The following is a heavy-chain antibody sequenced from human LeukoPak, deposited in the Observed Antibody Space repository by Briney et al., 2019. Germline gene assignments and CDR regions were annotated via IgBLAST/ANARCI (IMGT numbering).Heavy chain of an antibody. D-gene: IGHD1-26*01. CDR2: IYYSGST. Sequence: SETLSLTCTVSGGSISSHYWSWIRQPPGEGLEWIGYIYYSGSTNYNPSLKSRVTISVDTSKNQFSLKLSSVTAADTAVYYCAREFPTRGWFDPWGQGTLVTVSS. CDR1: GGSISSHY. V-gene: IGHV4-59*11. CDR3: AREFPTRGWFDP. J-gene: IGHJ5*02.